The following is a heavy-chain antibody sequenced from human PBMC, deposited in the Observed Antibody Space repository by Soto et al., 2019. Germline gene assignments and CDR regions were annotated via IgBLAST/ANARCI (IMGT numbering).Heavy chain of an antibody. D-gene: IGHD5-12*01. J-gene: IGHJ6*02. Sequence: LSETLSLTCTVSGGSISSSRYYWGWIRQPPGKGLEWIGSIYYSGSTYYNPSLKSRVTISVDTSKNQFSLKLSSVTAADTAVYYCARLLRHNYYGMDVWGQGTTVTVSS. CDR1: GGSISSSRYY. V-gene: IGHV4-39*01. CDR3: ARLLRHNYYGMDV. CDR2: IYYSGST.